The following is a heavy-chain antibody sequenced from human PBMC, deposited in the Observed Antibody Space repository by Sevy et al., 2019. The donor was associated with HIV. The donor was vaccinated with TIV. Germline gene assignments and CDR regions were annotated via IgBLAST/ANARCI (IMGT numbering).Heavy chain of an antibody. J-gene: IGHJ4*02. Sequence: GGSLRLSCAASGFAFSAFYMTWIRQSPGKGLEWLSHVDPSGTITFYAYSVKGRFTVSRDNAKNSLFLQMHSLRADDTALYYCARGDSYGSFWGQGTSVTVSS. V-gene: IGHV3-11*01. D-gene: IGHD5-18*01. CDR2: VDPSGTIT. CDR3: ARGDSYGSF. CDR1: GFAFSAFY.